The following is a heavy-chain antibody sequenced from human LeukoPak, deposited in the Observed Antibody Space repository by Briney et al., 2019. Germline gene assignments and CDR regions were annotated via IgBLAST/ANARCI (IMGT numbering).Heavy chain of an antibody. V-gene: IGHV1-8*01. CDR2: MNPNSGNT. Sequence: ASVEVSCKASGYTFTSYDINWVRQATGQGLEWMGWMNPNSGNTGYAQKFQGRVTMTRNTSISTAYMELSSLRSEDTAVYYCARGRDYCSSTSCSSAGFDYWGQGTLVTVSS. CDR1: GYTFTSYD. CDR3: ARGRDYCSSTSCSSAGFDY. D-gene: IGHD2-2*01. J-gene: IGHJ4*02.